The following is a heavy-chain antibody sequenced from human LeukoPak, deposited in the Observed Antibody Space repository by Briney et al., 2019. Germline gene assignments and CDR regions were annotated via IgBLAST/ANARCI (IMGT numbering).Heavy chain of an antibody. J-gene: IGHJ3*02. D-gene: IGHD4-17*01. CDR2: IKEDGSDK. CDR3: ARSRRDGDYLFNAFDI. V-gene: IGHV3-7*01. Sequence: PGGSLRLSCEASGFIFSNYWMAWVRQAPGKGLEWVANIKEDGSDKNYVESMKGRYTISRDNAQNSLYLQLNSLRAEDTAVYYCARSRRDGDYLFNAFDIWGQGTMVTVSS. CDR1: GFIFSNYW.